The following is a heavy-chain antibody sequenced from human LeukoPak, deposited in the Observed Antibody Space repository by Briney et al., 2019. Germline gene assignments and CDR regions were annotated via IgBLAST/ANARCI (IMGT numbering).Heavy chain of an antibody. J-gene: IGHJ6*03. D-gene: IGHD4-17*01. CDR1: GGTFSSYA. CDR3: ASLTTVTYASYYYMDV. Sequence: ASVKVSCKASGGTFSSYAISWVRQAPGQGLEWMGGIIPIFGTANYAQKFQGRVTITADKSTSTAYMELSSLRSEDTAVYYCASLTTVTYASYYYMDVWGKGTTVTVSS. CDR2: IIPIFGTA. V-gene: IGHV1-69*06.